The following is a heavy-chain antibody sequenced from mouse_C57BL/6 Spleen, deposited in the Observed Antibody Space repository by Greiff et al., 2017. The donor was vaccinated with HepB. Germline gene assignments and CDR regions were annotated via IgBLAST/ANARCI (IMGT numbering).Heavy chain of an antibody. CDR1: GYTFTSYW. V-gene: IGHV1-72*01. CDR2: IDPNSGGT. J-gene: IGHJ3*01. Sequence: QVQLQQPGAELVKPGASVKLSCKASGYTFTSYWMHWVKQRPGRGLEWIGRIDPNSGGTKYNEKFKSKATLTVDKPSSTAYMQLISLTSEDSAVYYCARGYDYDEGFAYWGQGTLVTVSA. CDR3: ARGYDYDEGFAY. D-gene: IGHD2-4*01.